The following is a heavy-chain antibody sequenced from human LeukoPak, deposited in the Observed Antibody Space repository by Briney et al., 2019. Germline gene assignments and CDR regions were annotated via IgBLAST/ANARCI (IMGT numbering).Heavy chain of an antibody. CDR3: AKGTMVRGQLDY. CDR1: GFTFSSYG. V-gene: IGHV3-30*02. CDR2: IRYDGSNK. Sequence: PGGSLRLSCAASGFTFSSYGMHWVRQAPGKGLEWVAFIRYDGSNKYYADSVKGRFTISRDNSKNTLYLQMNSLRAGDTAVYYCAKGTMVRGQLDYWGQGTLVTVSS. J-gene: IGHJ4*02. D-gene: IGHD3-10*01.